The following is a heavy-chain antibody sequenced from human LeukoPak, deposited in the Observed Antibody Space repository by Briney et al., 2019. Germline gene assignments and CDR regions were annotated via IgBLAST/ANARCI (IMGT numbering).Heavy chain of an antibody. CDR3: ARGGGSYDFDY. V-gene: IGHV4-34*01. J-gene: IGHJ4*02. Sequence: SETLSLTCAGYGGSFSGYYWSWIRQPPGKGLGWIGEINHSGSTNYNPSLKSRVTISVDTSKNQFSLKLSSVTAADTAVYYFARGGGSYDFDYWGQGTLVTVSS. CDR2: INHSGST. CDR1: GGSFSGYY. D-gene: IGHD1-26*01.